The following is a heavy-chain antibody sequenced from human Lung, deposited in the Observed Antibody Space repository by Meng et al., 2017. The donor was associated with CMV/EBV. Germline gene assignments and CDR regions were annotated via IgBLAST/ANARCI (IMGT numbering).Heavy chain of an antibody. Sequence: GGSLRLXXAASGFTVSSNYMSWVRQAPGKGLEWVSVIYSGGSTYYADSVKGRFTISRDNSKNTLYLQMNSLRAEDTAVYYCARAPYDFWSSYYYGMDVWGQWATVTVSS. CDR1: GFTVSSNY. J-gene: IGHJ6*02. D-gene: IGHD3-3*01. CDR3: ARAPYDFWSSYYYGMDV. V-gene: IGHV3-53*01. CDR2: IYSGGST.